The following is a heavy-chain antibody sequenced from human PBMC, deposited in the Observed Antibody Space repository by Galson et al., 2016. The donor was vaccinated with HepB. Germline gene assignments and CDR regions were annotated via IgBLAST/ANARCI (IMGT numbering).Heavy chain of an antibody. D-gene: IGHD3-3*01. V-gene: IGHV3-23*01. Sequence: SLRLSCAASGFTFSSYAMSWVRKAPGKGLEWVSAISNTGGSTYQADSVKGRFTISRDNSKNTLYLQINSLRAEDTALYYCAKDTGYDFWSGYYQIFDSWGQGTLVTVSS. CDR1: GFTFSSYA. CDR3: AKDTGYDFWSGYYQIFDS. J-gene: IGHJ4*02. CDR2: ISNTGGST.